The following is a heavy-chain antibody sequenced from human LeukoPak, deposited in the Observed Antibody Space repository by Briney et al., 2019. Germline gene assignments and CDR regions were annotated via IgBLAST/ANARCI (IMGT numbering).Heavy chain of an antibody. CDR2: IYYSGST. D-gene: IGHD6-13*01. CDR1: GGSISSYY. J-gene: IGHJ4*02. V-gene: IGHV4-59*01. CDR3: ARAAYSSSPDY. Sequence: PSETLSLTCTVSGGSISSYYWSWIRQPPGKGLEWIGYIYYSGSTNYNPSLKSRVTISVDTSKNQFSLKLSSVTAADTAVYYCARAAYSSSPDYWGQGTLVTVSS.